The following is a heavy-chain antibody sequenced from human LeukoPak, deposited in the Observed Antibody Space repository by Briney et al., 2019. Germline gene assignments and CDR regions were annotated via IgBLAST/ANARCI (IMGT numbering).Heavy chain of an antibody. J-gene: IGHJ5*02. CDR3: ARAFYSSSWYGFNWFDP. CDR2: ISSSSSYI. CDR1: GFTFDDYA. V-gene: IGHV3-21*01. Sequence: PGGSLRLSCAASGFTFDDYAMNWVRQAPGKGLEWVSSISSSSSYIYYADSVKGRFTISRDNAKNSLYLQMNSLRAEDTAVYYCARAFYSSSWYGFNWFDPWGQGTLVTVSS. D-gene: IGHD6-13*01.